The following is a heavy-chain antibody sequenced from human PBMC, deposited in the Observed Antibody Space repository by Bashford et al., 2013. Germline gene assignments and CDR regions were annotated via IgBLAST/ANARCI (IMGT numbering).Heavy chain of an antibody. V-gene: IGHV1-69*05. J-gene: IGHJ5*02. CDR3: ARVSPTIYGSGSYRWFDP. CDR1: SSYA. D-gene: IGHD3-10*01. CDR2: SSLXLAQ. Sequence: SSYAISWVRQAPGQGLEWMEGSSLXLAQQTMHRSSRAESPMTTDTSTSTAYMELRSLRSDDTAVYYCARVSPTIYGSGSYRWFDPWGQGTLVTVSS.